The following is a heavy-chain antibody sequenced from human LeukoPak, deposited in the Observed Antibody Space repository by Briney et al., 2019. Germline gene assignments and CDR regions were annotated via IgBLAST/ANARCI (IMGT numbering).Heavy chain of an antibody. D-gene: IGHD6-19*01. CDR2: ISGSGGST. CDR1: GFTYSSYA. V-gene: IGHV3-23*01. J-gene: IGHJ4*02. CDR3: AKDPEYSRGWYLDY. Sequence: GGSLRLSCAASGFTYSSYAMSWVRQAPGKGLEWVSAISGSGGSTYYADSVKGRFTISRDNSKNTLYLQMNSLRAEDTAVYYCAKDPEYSRGWYLDYWGQGTLVTVSS.